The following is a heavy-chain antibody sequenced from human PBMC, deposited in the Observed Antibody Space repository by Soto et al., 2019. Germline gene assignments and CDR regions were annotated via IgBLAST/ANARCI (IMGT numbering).Heavy chain of an antibody. CDR2: IKPNSGDT. CDR1: GYIFTDYY. Sequence: ASVKVSCKASGYIFTDYYMYWLRQVPGQGPEWMGWIKPNSGDTQFAQKFQGRFTVTRDTSISTVYMELSGLKSDDTAVYYCARTAIESTDPYYEYGLDVWGQGTSVTVSS. J-gene: IGHJ6*02. CDR3: ARTAIESTDPYYEYGLDV. V-gene: IGHV1-2*02. D-gene: IGHD3-3*01.